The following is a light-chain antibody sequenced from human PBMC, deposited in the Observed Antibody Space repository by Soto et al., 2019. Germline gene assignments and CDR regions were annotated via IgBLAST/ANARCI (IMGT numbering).Light chain of an antibody. CDR1: QSISSY. V-gene: IGKV1-39*01. CDR2: AAS. Sequence: DIQMTQSPSSLSASVGDRVTITCRASQSISSYLNWYQQKPGKAPKLLLYAASSLQSGVPSRFSGSGSGTDFTLTISSLPPEDFATYYCHQSYSTPPTFGRATKLEIK. J-gene: IGKJ2*01. CDR3: HQSYSTPPT.